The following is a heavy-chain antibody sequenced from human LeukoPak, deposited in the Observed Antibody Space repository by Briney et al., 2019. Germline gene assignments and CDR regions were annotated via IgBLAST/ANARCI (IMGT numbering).Heavy chain of an antibody. V-gene: IGHV3-21*01. J-gene: IGHJ6*01. CDR3: ARHGDGFYYGMDV. CDR1: DFTFSRYS. D-gene: IGHD4-17*01. CDR2: ISSGGHNI. Sequence: PGGSLRLSCAASDFTFSRYSMNWFRQAPGEGLEWVSSISSGGHNIYYADPVKGRFTISRDNAKNPLYLQMNSLRVEDTAVYYCARHGDGFYYGMDVWGQGTTVTVSS.